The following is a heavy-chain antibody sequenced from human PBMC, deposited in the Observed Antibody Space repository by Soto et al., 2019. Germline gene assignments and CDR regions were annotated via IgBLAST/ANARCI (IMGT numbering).Heavy chain of an antibody. D-gene: IGHD2-8*01. V-gene: IGHV1-46*03. CDR1: GYTLTSYY. Sequence: ASVKVSCKASGYTLTSYYMHWVRQAPGQGLEWMGIINPSGGSTSYAQKFQGRVTMTRDTSTSTVYMELSSLRSEDTAVYYCARVLMVYAIGHFDYWGQEPWSPSPQ. J-gene: IGHJ4*01. CDR3: ARVLMVYAIGHFDY. CDR2: INPSGGST.